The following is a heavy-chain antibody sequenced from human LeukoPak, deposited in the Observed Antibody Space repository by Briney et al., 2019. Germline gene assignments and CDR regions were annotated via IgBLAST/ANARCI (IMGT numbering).Heavy chain of an antibody. Sequence: GRSLRLSCAASGFTFSSYGMHWVRQAPGKGLEWVAVISYDGSNKYYADSVKGRFTISRDNSKNTLYLQMNSLRAEDTAVYYCARARGYSGYALGDYWGQGTLVTVSS. CDR3: ARARGYSGYALGDY. CDR2: ISYDGSNK. CDR1: GFTFSSYG. J-gene: IGHJ4*02. V-gene: IGHV3-30*03. D-gene: IGHD5-12*01.